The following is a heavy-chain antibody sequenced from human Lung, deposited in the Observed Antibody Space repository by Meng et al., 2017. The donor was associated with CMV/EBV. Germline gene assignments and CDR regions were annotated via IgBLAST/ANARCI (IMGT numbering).Heavy chain of an antibody. CDR1: GFTFSDYY. CDR2: ISSSGSTI. Sequence: GESLKISCAASGFTFSDYYMSWIRQAPGKGLEWVPYISSSGSTIYYADSVKGRFTISRDNAKNSLYLQMNSLRAEDTAVYYCARVRTAMAYYFDYWGQGTLVTVSS. J-gene: IGHJ4*02. V-gene: IGHV3-11*01. D-gene: IGHD5-18*01. CDR3: ARVRTAMAYYFDY.